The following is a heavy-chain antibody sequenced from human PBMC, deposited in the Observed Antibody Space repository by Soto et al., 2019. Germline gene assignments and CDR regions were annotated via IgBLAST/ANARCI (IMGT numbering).Heavy chain of an antibody. CDR2: VSKSDYT. D-gene: IGHD3-16*02. V-gene: IGHV3-21*01. CDR3: AKQQWQRASNFYRY. J-gene: IGHJ4*02. CDR1: GFTFTNYG. Sequence: GGSLRLSCAVSGFTFTNYGFNLVRQAPGKGLECVSSVSKSDYTYYSDSVKGRFTISRDNAKNSVSLQMNNLRAEDTAVYYCAKQQWQRASNFYRYWGQGTLVTVSS.